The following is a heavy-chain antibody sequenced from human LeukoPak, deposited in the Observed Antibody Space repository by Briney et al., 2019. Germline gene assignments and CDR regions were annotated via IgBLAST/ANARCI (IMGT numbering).Heavy chain of an antibody. CDR1: GGSISSSSYY. CDR3: ASRTKLGPGEDAFDI. Sequence: SETLSLTCTVSGGSISSSSYYWGWIRQPPGKGLEWIGSIYYSGSTYYNPSLKSRVTISVDTSKNQFSLKLSSVTAANTAVYYCASRTKLGPGEDAFDIWGQGTMVTVSS. V-gene: IGHV4-39*01. D-gene: IGHD3-10*01. CDR2: IYYSGST. J-gene: IGHJ3*02.